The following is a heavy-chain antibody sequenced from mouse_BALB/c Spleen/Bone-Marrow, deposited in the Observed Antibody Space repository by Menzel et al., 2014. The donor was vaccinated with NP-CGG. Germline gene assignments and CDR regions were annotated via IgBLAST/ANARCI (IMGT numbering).Heavy chain of an antibody. CDR3: ARGGTMISTDAMDY. Sequence: LVKTGASVKISCKASGYSFTGYYMHWVKQSHGKSLEWIGYISCYNGATRYNQKFKGKATFTVDTSSSTAHMQFNSLTSEDSAVYFCARGGTMISTDAMDYWGQGNSVTVSS. V-gene: IGHV1S34*01. CDR2: ISCYNGAT. CDR1: GYSFTGYY. J-gene: IGHJ4*01. D-gene: IGHD2-4*01.